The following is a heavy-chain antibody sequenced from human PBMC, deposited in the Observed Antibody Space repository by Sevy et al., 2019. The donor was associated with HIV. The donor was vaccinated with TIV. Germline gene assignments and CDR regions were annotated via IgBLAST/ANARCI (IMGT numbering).Heavy chain of an antibody. CDR3: AGFRVRVLEWVGGMEV. CDR1: GFTFSDYY. J-gene: IGHJ6*02. D-gene: IGHD3-3*01. Sequence: GGSLRLSCAASGFTFSDYYMSWIRQAPGKGLEWVSYISSSGSTIYYADSVKGRFTISRDNAKNSRYLQMNSLRAEDTAVYYYAGFRVRVLEWVGGMEVWGQGTTVTVSS. CDR2: ISSSGSTI. V-gene: IGHV3-11*01.